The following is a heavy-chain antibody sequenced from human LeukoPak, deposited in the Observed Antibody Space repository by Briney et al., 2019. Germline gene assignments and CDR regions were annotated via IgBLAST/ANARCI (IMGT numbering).Heavy chain of an antibody. CDR1: GYTFTSYD. Sequence: GASVKVSCKASGYTFTSYDINWVRQATGQGLEWMGWMNPNSGNTGYAQKFQGRVTMTRSTSISTAYMELSSLRSEDTAVYYCARGTYCSGGSCYRRLDYWGQGTLVTVSS. CDR3: ARGTYCSGGSCYRRLDY. J-gene: IGHJ4*02. D-gene: IGHD2-15*01. V-gene: IGHV1-8*01. CDR2: MNPNSGNT.